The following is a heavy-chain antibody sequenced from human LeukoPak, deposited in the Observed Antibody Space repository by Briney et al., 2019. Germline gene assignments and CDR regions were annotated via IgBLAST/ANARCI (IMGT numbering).Heavy chain of an antibody. D-gene: IGHD6-13*01. J-gene: IGHJ4*02. CDR3: ARGAMAAAGNFDY. Sequence: PSGTLSLTCTVSGGSISSYYWSWIRQPPGKGLEWIGYIYYSGSTNYNPSLKSRVTISVDTSKNQFSLKLSSVTAADTAVYYCARGAMAAAGNFDYWGQGTLVTVSS. CDR2: IYYSGST. CDR1: GGSISSYY. V-gene: IGHV4-59*01.